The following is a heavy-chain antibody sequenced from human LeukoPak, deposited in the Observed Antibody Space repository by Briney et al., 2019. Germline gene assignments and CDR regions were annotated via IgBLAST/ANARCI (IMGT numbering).Heavy chain of an antibody. D-gene: IGHD3-10*01. CDR3: ATAGELNWFDP. CDR2: ISAYNGHT. J-gene: IGHJ5*02. Sequence: ASVKVSCNASGYTFTSYGISWVRQAPGQGLELRGMISAYNGHTNYAQKIQGRVNMTTDTSTSTAYMGLRSLRSEDRAVYYCATAGELNWFDPWGQGTLVTVSS. V-gene: IGHV1-18*01. CDR1: GYTFTSYG.